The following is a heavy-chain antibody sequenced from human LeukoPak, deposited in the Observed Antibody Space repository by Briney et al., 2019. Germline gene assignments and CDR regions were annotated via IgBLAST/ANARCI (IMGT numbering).Heavy chain of an antibody. Sequence: PGGSLRLSCAASGFTFSSYAMHWVRQAPGKGLEYVSAISSNGGSTYYANSVKGRFTISRDNAKNSLYLQMNSLRAEDTAVYYCARDRPYSGSYNWFDPWGQGTLVTVSS. V-gene: IGHV3-64*01. D-gene: IGHD1-26*01. J-gene: IGHJ5*02. CDR3: ARDRPYSGSYNWFDP. CDR1: GFTFSSYA. CDR2: ISSNGGST.